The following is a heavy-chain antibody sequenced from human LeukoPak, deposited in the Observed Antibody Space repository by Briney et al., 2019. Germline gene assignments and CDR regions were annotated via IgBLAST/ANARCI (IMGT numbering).Heavy chain of an antibody. Sequence: PGGSLRLSCAASGFTFSSYGMNWVRQAPGKGLEWVSVINDNGGSTFYADSVKGRFTSSRDNSKNTLDLQLSGLRAEGQAVFCCARTLKWTLVGFDYWGQGTLVTVSS. J-gene: IGHJ4*02. CDR3: ARTLKWTLVGFDY. V-gene: IGHV3-23*01. D-gene: IGHD1-26*01. CDR1: GFTFSSYG. CDR2: INDNGGST.